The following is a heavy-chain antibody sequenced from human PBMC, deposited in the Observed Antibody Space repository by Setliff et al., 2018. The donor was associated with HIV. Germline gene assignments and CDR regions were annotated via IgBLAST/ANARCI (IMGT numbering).Heavy chain of an antibody. D-gene: IGHD1-26*01. CDR3: AKNRARELAYVANYFDQ. V-gene: IGHV3-9*01. CDR2: ISWNSGTI. J-gene: IGHJ4*02. Sequence: GGSLRLSCAASGLTLDYYAMHWVRQAPGKGLEWVSGISWNSGTIGYADSVKGRFTISRDNAKKSLYLQMNSLRAEDTALYFCAKNRARELAYVANYFDQWGRGTLVTVSS. CDR1: GLTLDYYA.